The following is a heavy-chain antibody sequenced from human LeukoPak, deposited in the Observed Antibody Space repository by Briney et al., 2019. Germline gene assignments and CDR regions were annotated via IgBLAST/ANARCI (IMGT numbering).Heavy chain of an antibody. D-gene: IGHD3-10*01. CDR3: ARGGILLWFGEAHYGFDY. CDR2: ISSSGSTI. CDR1: GFTFSSYE. V-gene: IGHV3-48*03. J-gene: IGHJ4*02. Sequence: PGGSLRLSCAASGFTFSSYEMNWVRQAPGKGLEWVSYISSSGSTIYYADSVKGRFTISRDNAKNSLYLQMNSLRAEDTAVYYCARGGILLWFGEAHYGFDYWGQGTLVTVSS.